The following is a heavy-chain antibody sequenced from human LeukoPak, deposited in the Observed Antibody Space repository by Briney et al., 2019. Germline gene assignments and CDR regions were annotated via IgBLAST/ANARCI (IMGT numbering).Heavy chain of an antibody. Sequence: PSETLSLTCTVSGGSISSSGYYWGWIRQPPGKGLECIGIMSYSGSTYYNPSLKRRVTMSVDTSKNRFSLKLSSVTAADTAVYYCARQIYYDRSGYFYFNWGQGTLVTVSS. J-gene: IGHJ4*02. CDR3: ARQIYYDRSGYFYFN. D-gene: IGHD3-22*01. CDR2: MSYSGST. CDR1: GGSISSSGYY. V-gene: IGHV4-39*01.